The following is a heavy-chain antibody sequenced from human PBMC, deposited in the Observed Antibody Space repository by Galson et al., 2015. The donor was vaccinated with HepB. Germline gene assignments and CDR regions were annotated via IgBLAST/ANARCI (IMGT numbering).Heavy chain of an antibody. CDR2: IYYSGST. J-gene: IGHJ4*02. V-gene: IGHV4-39*07. CDR1: GGSISSSSYY. Sequence: SETLSLTCTVSGGSISSSSYYWGWIRQPPGKGLEWIGSIYYSGSTYYNPSLKSRVTISVDTSKNQFSLKLSSVTAADTAVYYCARTSSGWPYFDYWGQGTLVTVSS. D-gene: IGHD6-19*01. CDR3: ARTSSGWPYFDY.